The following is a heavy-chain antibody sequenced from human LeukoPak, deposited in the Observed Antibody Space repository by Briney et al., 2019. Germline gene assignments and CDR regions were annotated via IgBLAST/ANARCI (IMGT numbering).Heavy chain of an antibody. CDR3: ARDPSTYSSSLNGYSY. CDR2: ISAYNGNT. Sequence: ASVKVSCKASGYTFTSYGISWVRQAPGQGLEWMGWISAYNGNTNYAQKLQGRVTMTTDTSTSTAYMELRSLRSDDTAVYYCARDPSTYSSSLNGYSYWGQGTLVTVSS. J-gene: IGHJ4*02. D-gene: IGHD6-13*01. CDR1: GYTFTSYG. V-gene: IGHV1-18*04.